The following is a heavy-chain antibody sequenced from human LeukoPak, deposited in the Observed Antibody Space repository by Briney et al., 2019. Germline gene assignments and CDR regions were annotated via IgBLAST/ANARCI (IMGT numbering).Heavy chain of an antibody. V-gene: IGHV3-15*01. CDR1: GFSFRHAS. D-gene: IGHD3-22*01. CDR2: IKIKTDGGTI. Sequence: PGGSLRLSCAASGFSFRHASMTWVRQAPGKGLEWVGRIKIKTDGGTIDYAAPVKGRFTISRDNSKNTVYLQMNSLRAEDTAVYYCAKDFSVYYYDSRVLDYWGQGTLVTVSS. J-gene: IGHJ4*02. CDR3: AKDFSVYYYDSRVLDY.